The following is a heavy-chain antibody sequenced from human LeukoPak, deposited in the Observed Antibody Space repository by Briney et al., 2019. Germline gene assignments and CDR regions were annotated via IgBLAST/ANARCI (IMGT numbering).Heavy chain of an antibody. CDR1: GYSFTSYW. J-gene: IGHJ3*02. Sequence: GEPLKISCKGSGYSFTSYWIGWVRQMPGKGLEWMGIIYPGDSDTRYSPSFQGQVTISADKSISTAYLQWSSLKASDTAMYYCASNRIAVAGYGTDAFDIWGQGTMVTVSS. D-gene: IGHD6-19*01. CDR2: IYPGDSDT. V-gene: IGHV5-51*01. CDR3: ASNRIAVAGYGTDAFDI.